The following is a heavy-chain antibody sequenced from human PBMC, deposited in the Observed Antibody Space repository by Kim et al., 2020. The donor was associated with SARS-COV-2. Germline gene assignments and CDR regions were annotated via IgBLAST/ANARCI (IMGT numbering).Heavy chain of an antibody. V-gene: IGHV4-39*01. Sequence: SETLSLTCTVSGGSISSSSYYWGWIRQPPGKGLEWIGSIYYSGSTYYNPSLKSRVTISVDTSKNQFSLKLSSVTAADTAVYYCALAAAANLNFDYWGQGTLVTVSS. CDR3: ALAAAANLNFDY. D-gene: IGHD6-13*01. CDR2: IYYSGST. J-gene: IGHJ4*02. CDR1: GGSISSSSYY.